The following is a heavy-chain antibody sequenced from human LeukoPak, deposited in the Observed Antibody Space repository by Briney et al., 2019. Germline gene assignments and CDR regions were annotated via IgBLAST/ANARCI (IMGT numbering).Heavy chain of an antibody. D-gene: IGHD1-14*01. CDR3: ARGHHRLNNLDY. Sequence: ASVKVSCKASGYTFTSYDINWVRQATGQGLEWRGWMNPNSGNTGYAQKFQGRVTITRNTSISTAYMELSSLRSEDTAVYYCARGHHRLNNLDYWGQGTLVTVSS. CDR2: MNPNSGNT. V-gene: IGHV1-8*03. CDR1: GYTFTSYD. J-gene: IGHJ4*02.